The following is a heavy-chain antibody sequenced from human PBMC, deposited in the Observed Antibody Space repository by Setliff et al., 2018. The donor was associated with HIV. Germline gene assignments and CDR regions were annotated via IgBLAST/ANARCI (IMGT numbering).Heavy chain of an antibody. CDR3: ARGLSGDYLFTGYLDV. J-gene: IGHJ6*03. D-gene: IGHD3-22*01. CDR2: INHSRRT. CDR1: GGSFSGFY. Sequence: SETLSLTCAVYGGSFSGFYWNWIRQAPGKGLEWIGEINHSRRTKYNPSLKSRVTISVDTSKNQFSLKLSSVTAADTAFYYCARGLSGDYLFTGYLDVWGKGTTVTVSS. V-gene: IGHV4-34*01.